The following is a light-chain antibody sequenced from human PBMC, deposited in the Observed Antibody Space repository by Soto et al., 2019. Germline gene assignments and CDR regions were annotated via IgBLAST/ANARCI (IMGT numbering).Light chain of an antibody. CDR2: EVT. V-gene: IGLV2-14*01. CDR3: SSYTTTSTRV. CDR1: SSDIGAYNY. Sequence: QSVLTQPASVSGSPGQSITISCTGTSSDIGAYNYVSWYQHHPGEAPELIIYEVTYRPSGVSDRFSGSKSANTASLTISGLQAEDEADYYCSSYTTTSTRVFGTGTKLTVL. J-gene: IGLJ1*01.